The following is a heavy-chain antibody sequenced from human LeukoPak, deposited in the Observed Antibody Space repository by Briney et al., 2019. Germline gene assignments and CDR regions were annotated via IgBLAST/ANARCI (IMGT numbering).Heavy chain of an antibody. J-gene: IGHJ6*03. V-gene: IGHV3-20*04. Sequence: GGSLRLSCAVSGFTFDDYGMSWVRQAPGKGLEWVSGINWNGDSTNYADSVKGRFTISRDNAKNSLYLQMNSLRAEDTALYYCASSLNYYYYYMDVWGKGTTVTVSS. D-gene: IGHD5/OR15-5a*01. CDR3: ASSLNYYYYYMDV. CDR2: INWNGDST. CDR1: GFTFDDYG.